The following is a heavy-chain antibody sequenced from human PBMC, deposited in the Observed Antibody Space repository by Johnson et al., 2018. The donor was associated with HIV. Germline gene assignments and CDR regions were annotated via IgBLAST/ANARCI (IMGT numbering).Heavy chain of an antibody. Sequence: VQLVESGGGLIQPGGSLRLSCVGSGFTVSSNYMSWVRQAPGKGLEWVSVIYSGGSTYYADSVKGRFTISRDNSKNTLYLQMNSLRAEDTAVYYCARGVYSSSWYGAFDIWGQGTMVTVSS. CDR3: ARGVYSSSWYGAFDI. J-gene: IGHJ3*02. V-gene: IGHV3-66*03. CDR1: GFTVSSNY. D-gene: IGHD6-13*01. CDR2: IYSGGST.